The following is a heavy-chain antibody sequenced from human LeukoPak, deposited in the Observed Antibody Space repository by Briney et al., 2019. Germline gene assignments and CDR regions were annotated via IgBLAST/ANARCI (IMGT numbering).Heavy chain of an antibody. CDR2: ISGSGTTI. D-gene: IGHD2-15*01. V-gene: IGHV3-48*03. J-gene: IGHJ4*02. Sequence: GGSLRLSCAASRFTFSSFEVNWVRQAPGKGLEWVSYISGSGTTISYADSVKGRFTISRDNAKNSVYLQMDSLRAEDTAVYYCARVQFYGSGHIPDYRGQGTLVTVSS. CDR3: ARVQFYGSGHIPDY. CDR1: RFTFSSFE.